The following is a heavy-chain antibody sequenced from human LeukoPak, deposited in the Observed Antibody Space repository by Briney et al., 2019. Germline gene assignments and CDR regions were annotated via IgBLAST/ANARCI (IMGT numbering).Heavy chain of an antibody. Sequence: GRSLRLSCAASGFTFSSYAMHWVRQAPGKGLEWVAVISYDGSNKYYADSVKGRFTISRDNSKNTLYLQMNSLRAEDTAVYYCAKDRQLRYFDRVGPYFDLWGRGTLVTVSS. V-gene: IGHV3-30-3*01. CDR3: AKDRQLRYFDRVGPYFDL. CDR1: GFTFSSYA. CDR2: ISYDGSNK. D-gene: IGHD3-9*01. J-gene: IGHJ2*01.